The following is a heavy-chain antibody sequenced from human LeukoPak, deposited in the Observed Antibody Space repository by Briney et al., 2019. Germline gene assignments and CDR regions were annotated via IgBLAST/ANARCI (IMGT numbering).Heavy chain of an antibody. CDR1: GFTFSGYW. V-gene: IGHV3-7*01. D-gene: IGHD2-2*01. Sequence: GGSLRLSCAASGFTFSGYWMSWVRQAPGKGLEWVANIKQDGSEKYSVDSVKGRYTISRDNAKNSLYLQMNSLRAEDTAVYYCARENSHQLPYTLDYWGQGTLVTVSS. CDR3: ARENSHQLPYTLDY. CDR2: IKQDGSEK. J-gene: IGHJ4*02.